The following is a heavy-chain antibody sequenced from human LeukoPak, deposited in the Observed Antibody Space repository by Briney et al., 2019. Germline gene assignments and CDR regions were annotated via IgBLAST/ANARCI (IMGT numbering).Heavy chain of an antibody. J-gene: IGHJ5*02. D-gene: IGHD2-8*02. CDR3: ASDQAWSVNSFDP. CDR2: INPNSGGT. Sequence: ASVKVSCKASGNTFTAYYIHWVRQAPGEGLEWMGRINPNSGGTDYAQNFRGRVTLTRDTSISTAYMDLTRLRSDDTAVYYCASDQAWSVNSFDPWGQGTLVTVSS. V-gene: IGHV1-2*06. CDR1: GNTFTAYY.